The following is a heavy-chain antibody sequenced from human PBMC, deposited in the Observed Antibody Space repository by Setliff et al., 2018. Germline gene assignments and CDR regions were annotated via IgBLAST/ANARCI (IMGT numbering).Heavy chain of an antibody. D-gene: IGHD3-22*01. CDR2: LKPGDSGI. CDR1: GYTFTNYW. J-gene: IGHJ4*02. Sequence: PGESLTISCQGSGYTFTNYWIGWVRQMPGKGLEWMGILKPGDSGIRYSPSFQGQVTLSADTSIATAYLHWTSLKASDTAMYYCVRHPYYDSSGYYSYFDYWGQGALVTVS. V-gene: IGHV5-51*01. CDR3: VRHPYYDSSGYYSYFDY.